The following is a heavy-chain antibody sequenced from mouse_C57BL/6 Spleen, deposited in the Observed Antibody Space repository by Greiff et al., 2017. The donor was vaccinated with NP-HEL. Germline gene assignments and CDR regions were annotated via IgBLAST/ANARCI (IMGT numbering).Heavy chain of an antibody. CDR2: IWRGGST. CDR3: ASLYDGPIDY. V-gene: IGHV2-2*01. Sequence: VQLQESGPGLVQPSQSLSITCTVSGFSLTSYGVHWVRQSPGKGLEWLGVIWRGGSTDYNAAFISRLSISKDNSKSQVFFKMNSLQADDTAIYYCASLYDGPIDYWGQGTTLTVSS. D-gene: IGHD2-3*01. CDR1: GFSLTSYG. J-gene: IGHJ2*01.